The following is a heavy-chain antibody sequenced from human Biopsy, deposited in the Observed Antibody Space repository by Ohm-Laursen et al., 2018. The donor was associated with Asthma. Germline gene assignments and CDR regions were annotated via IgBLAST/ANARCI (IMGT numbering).Heavy chain of an antibody. D-gene: IGHD3-22*01. CDR1: YGSITRGGYY. J-gene: IGHJ4*02. CDR2: IYYSGST. V-gene: IGHV4-31*03. Sequence: SQTLSLTCTVSYGSITRGGYYWTWIRQHPGKGLEWIGFIYYSGSTYYNPSLKSRVSISIDTSKNQFSLKLGSMTAADTAVYYCARAQDYYDSRGYYRSFDYWGQGTLVTVSS. CDR3: ARAQDYYDSRGYYRSFDY.